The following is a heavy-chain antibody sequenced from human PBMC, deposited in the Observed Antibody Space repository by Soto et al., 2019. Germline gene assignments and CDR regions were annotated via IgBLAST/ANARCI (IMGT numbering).Heavy chain of an antibody. CDR2: INPSGGST. D-gene: IGHD3-22*01. CDR3: AREGGPAYDSSPIIRFDY. Sequence: ASVKVSCKASGYTFTSYYMHWVRQAPGQGLEWMGIINPSGGSTSYAQKFQGRVTMTRDTSTSTVYMELSSLRSEDTAVYYCAREGGPAYDSSPIIRFDYWGQGTLVTVSS. J-gene: IGHJ4*02. CDR1: GYTFTSYY. V-gene: IGHV1-46*01.